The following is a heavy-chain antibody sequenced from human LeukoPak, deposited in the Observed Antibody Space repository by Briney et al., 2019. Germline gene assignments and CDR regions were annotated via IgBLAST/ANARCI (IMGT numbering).Heavy chain of an antibody. V-gene: IGHV4-4*02. CDR1: GGSISSSNW. CDR3: ARGYYDFWSGYYLFDY. J-gene: IGHJ4*02. Sequence: SETLSLTCAVSGGSISSSNWWSWVRQPPGKGLEWIGEIYHSGSTNYNPSLKSRVTMSVDTSKNQFSLKLSSVTAADTAVYYCARGYYDFWSGYYLFDYWGQGTLVTVSS. D-gene: IGHD3-3*01. CDR2: IYHSGST.